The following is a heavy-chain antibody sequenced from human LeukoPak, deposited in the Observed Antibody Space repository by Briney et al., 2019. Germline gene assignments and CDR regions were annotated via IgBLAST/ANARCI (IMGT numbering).Heavy chain of an antibody. CDR2: INPNSGGT. CDR1: GYTFSGYY. V-gene: IGHV1-2*02. D-gene: IGHD2-2*01. Sequence: ASVKVSFKASGYTFSGYYMHWVRQAPGQGLEWMGWINPNSGGTNYAQKFQGRVTMTRDTSISIAYMELSRLSSDDTAVYYCARDSCSSTSCLSIDDYWGQGTLVTVSS. CDR3: ARDSCSSTSCLSIDDY. J-gene: IGHJ4*02.